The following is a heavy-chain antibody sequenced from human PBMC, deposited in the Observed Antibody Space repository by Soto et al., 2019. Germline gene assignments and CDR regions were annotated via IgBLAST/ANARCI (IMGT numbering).Heavy chain of an antibody. CDR1: NGSMSSYY. D-gene: IGHD6-19*01. CDR3: ARGQIPVPGYYWYFDL. CDR2: VYYTGTT. J-gene: IGHJ2*01. V-gene: IGHV4-59*01. Sequence: SETLSLTCTVANGSMSSYYWTWIRQPPGKGLEWIGHVYYTGTTNSNPSLKSRLTISVDTSKNQFSLKLTSVTAADTAVYYCARGQIPVPGYYWYFDLWGRGTLVTVSS.